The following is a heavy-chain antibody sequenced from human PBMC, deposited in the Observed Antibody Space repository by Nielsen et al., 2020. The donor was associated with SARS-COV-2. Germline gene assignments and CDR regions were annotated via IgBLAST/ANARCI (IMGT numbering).Heavy chain of an antibody. D-gene: IGHD3-22*01. CDR3: ARGGFYYDSSGYYFDY. CDR2: IYYSGST. V-gene: IGHV4-31*03. CDR1: GGSISSGGYY. J-gene: IGHJ4*02. Sequence: SETLSLTCTVSGGSISSGGYYWSWIRQHPGKGLEWIGYIYYSGSTYYNPSLKSRVTISVDTSKNQFSLKLSSVTAADTAVYYCARGGFYYDSSGYYFDYWGQGTLVTVSS.